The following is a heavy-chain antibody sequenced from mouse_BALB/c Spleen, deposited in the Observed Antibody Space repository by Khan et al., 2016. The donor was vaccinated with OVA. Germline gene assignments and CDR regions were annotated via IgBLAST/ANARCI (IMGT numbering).Heavy chain of an antibody. J-gene: IGHJ2*01. V-gene: IGHV1-7*01. Sequence: VQLLETGAELAKPGASVKMSCKASGYTFINYWILWVKQRPGQGLEWIGYINPSTGYTEYNQNFKDKATLTADKSSSTAYMQLSSLTSEDSAVYYCARRGLRWDFDYWGRGTTLTVSS. CDR3: ARRGLRWDFDY. D-gene: IGHD1-1*01. CDR2: INPSTGYT. CDR1: GYTFINYW.